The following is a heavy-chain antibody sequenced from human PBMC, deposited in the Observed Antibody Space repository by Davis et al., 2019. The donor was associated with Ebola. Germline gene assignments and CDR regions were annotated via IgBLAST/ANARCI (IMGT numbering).Heavy chain of an antibody. J-gene: IGHJ4*02. CDR1: EFTFSGYA. Sequence: GESLKISCAASEFTFSGYAMSWVRQAPGKGLEWVSAISGSGGSTYYAGSVKGRFTISRDNSRNTLYLQMNSLRAEDTAVYYCAKDFGAIVVVILDYWGQGTLVTVSS. CDR3: AKDFGAIVVVILDY. V-gene: IGHV3-23*01. D-gene: IGHD3-22*01. CDR2: ISGSGGST.